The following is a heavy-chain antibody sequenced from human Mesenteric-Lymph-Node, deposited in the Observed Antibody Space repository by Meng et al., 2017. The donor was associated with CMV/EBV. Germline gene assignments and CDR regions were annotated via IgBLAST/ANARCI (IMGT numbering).Heavy chain of an antibody. V-gene: IGHV4-4*02. Sequence: SLTCNVSGRSLRKNNWWSWVRQSPGKGLEWIREIYHNGSAGYNPSLKSRVTMSVDKSKNQFFLRLTSVTAADTAVYYCARLDTWFDSWGQGTLVTVSS. CDR3: ARLDTWFDS. J-gene: IGHJ5*01. CDR2: IYHNGSA. CDR1: GRSLRKNNW. D-gene: IGHD3/OR15-3a*01.